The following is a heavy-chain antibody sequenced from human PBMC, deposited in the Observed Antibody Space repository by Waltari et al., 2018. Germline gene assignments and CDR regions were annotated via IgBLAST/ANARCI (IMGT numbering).Heavy chain of an antibody. CDR1: GFTFGDYA. Sequence: EVQLVESGGGLVQPGRSLRLSCTASGFTFGDYAMSWVRQAPGKGLEWVGFIRSKAYGGTTEYAASVKGRFTISRDDSKSIAYLQMNSLKTEDTAVYYCTRDGGGVVVVPAAMLDYYCYMDVWGKGTTVTVSS. J-gene: IGHJ6*03. CDR3: TRDGGGVVVVPAAMLDYYCYMDV. CDR2: IRSKAYGGTT. D-gene: IGHD2-2*01. V-gene: IGHV3-49*04.